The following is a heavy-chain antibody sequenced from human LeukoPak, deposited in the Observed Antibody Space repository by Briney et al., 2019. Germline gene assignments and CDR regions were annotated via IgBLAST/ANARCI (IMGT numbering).Heavy chain of an antibody. J-gene: IGHJ4*02. Sequence: GGSLRLSCATSGFTFSSYWMTWVRQAPGTGLEWVANIKEDGSRQHYVDSVKGRFTISRDNAKSSLYLQMNSLRVEDSAVYYCARDGYASGSHDYWGQGTLLTVSS. CDR3: ARDGYASGSHDY. V-gene: IGHV3-7*04. CDR1: GFTFSSYW. CDR2: IKEDGSRQ. D-gene: IGHD3-10*01.